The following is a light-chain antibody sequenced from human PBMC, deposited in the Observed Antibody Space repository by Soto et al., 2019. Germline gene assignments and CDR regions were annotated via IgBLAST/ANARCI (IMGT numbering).Light chain of an antibody. CDR1: ISDVGAYDS. V-gene: IGLV2-14*03. Sequence: QSVLTQPASVSGSPGQSIAISCTGTISDVGAYDSVCWYQQHPGKAPKLIIFGVSNRPSGVSNRFSGHKSGNTASLTISGLQAEDEADYYCSSYTGDSSYVFGTGTKLTVL. CDR3: SSYTGDSSYV. J-gene: IGLJ1*01. CDR2: GVS.